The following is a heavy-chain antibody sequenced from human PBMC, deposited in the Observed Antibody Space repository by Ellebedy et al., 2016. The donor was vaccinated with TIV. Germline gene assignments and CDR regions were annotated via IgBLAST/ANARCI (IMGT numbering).Heavy chain of an antibody. D-gene: IGHD2/OR15-2a*01. CDR1: GGTISPYY. CDR2: FFYSGTT. CDR3: ARSRVDYSLVYGY. J-gene: IGHJ4*02. Sequence: SETLSLTXTVSGGTISPYYWSWIWQPPGKGLEWIAYFFYSGTTNYNPSLKSRVTISADTSKNHFSLRLSSVTAADTAVYYCARSRVDYSLVYGYWGQGTLVTVSS. V-gene: IGHV4-59*01.